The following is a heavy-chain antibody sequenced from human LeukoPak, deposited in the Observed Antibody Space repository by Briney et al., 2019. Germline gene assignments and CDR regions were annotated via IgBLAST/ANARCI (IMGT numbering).Heavy chain of an antibody. CDR2: IRYDGSNK. V-gene: IGHV3-30*02. CDR1: GFTFSSYG. Sequence: GGSLRLSCAASGFTFSSYGMHWVRQAPGKGLEWVAFIRYDGSNKYYADSVKGRFTISRDNSKNTLYLQMNSLRAEDTAVYYCAKVRDGYNKAPGYWGQGTLVTVSS. D-gene: IGHD5-24*01. J-gene: IGHJ4*02. CDR3: AKVRDGYNKAPGY.